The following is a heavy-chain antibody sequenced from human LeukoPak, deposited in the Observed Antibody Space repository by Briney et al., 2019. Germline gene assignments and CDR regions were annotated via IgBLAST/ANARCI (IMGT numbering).Heavy chain of an antibody. CDR1: GFSFSNYA. D-gene: IGHD1-1*01. V-gene: IGHV3-23*01. CDR2: IRGGGDT. J-gene: IGHJ4*02. CDR3: AKANWVSNADAVW. Sequence: GGSLRLSSAAYGFSFSNYAISWDRQAAARGPEWVSIIRGGGDTFYADSVKGRFTVARDDSRNTVYLQLNNLRVEDTAIYYCAKANWVSNADAVWWGQGTQVTVSS.